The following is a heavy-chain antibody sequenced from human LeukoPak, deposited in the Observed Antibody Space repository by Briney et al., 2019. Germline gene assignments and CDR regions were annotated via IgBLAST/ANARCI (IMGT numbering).Heavy chain of an antibody. CDR2: ISAYDGET. J-gene: IGHJ4*02. CDR1: GYSFTSYG. Sequence: GASVKVSCKASGYSFTSYGISWVREAPGRGLEWVGYISAYDGETRYAQKFQGRVTLTTDTSTRTVYMEMRRLRFDDTAVYYCARGGKNYFDVWGQGTLVTVS. CDR3: ARGGKNYFDV. D-gene: IGHD4-23*01. V-gene: IGHV1-18*01.